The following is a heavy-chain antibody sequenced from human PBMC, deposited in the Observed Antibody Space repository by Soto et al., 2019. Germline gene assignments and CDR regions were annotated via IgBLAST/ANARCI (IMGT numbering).Heavy chain of an antibody. CDR3: ARGGIYDSSGYYLFDY. CDR1: GFTFSSYW. V-gene: IGHV3-74*01. Sequence: EVQLVESGGGLVQPGGSLRLSCAASGFTFSSYWMHWVRQAPGKGLVWVSRINSDGSRTSYADSVKGRFTITRDNAKNTLYLQMNSLRAEDTAVYYCARGGIYDSSGYYLFDYWGQGTLVTVSS. J-gene: IGHJ4*02. D-gene: IGHD3-22*01. CDR2: INSDGSRT.